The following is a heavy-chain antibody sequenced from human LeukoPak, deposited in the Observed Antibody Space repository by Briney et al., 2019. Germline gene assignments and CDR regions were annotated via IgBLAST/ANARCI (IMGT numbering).Heavy chain of an antibody. Sequence: APVKVSCKASGYTFTSYGISWVRQAPGQGLEWMGWISAYNGNTSYAQKLQGRVTMTTDTSTSTAYMELRSLRSDDTAVYYCARGATYYYDSSGYYLDYWGQGTLVTVSS. CDR2: ISAYNGNT. J-gene: IGHJ4*02. D-gene: IGHD3-22*01. V-gene: IGHV1-18*01. CDR3: ARGATYYYDSSGYYLDY. CDR1: GYTFTSYG.